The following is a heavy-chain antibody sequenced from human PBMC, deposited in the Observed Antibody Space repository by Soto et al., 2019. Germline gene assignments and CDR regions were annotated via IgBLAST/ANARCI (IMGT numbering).Heavy chain of an antibody. CDR3: ARGDSSSYYYYYYYMDV. D-gene: IGHD6-6*01. Sequence: GGSLRLSCAASGFTVSSNYMSWVRQAPGKGLEWVSVIYSGGSTYYADSVKGRFTISRDNSNNTLYLQMNSLRAEDTAVYYCARGDSSSYYYYYYYMDVWGKGTTVTVSS. CDR2: IYSGGST. V-gene: IGHV3-66*01. J-gene: IGHJ6*03. CDR1: GFTVSSNY.